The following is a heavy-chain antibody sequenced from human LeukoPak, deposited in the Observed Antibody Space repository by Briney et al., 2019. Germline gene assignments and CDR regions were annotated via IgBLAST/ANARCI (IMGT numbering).Heavy chain of an antibody. D-gene: IGHD6-13*01. J-gene: IGHJ5*02. V-gene: IGHV4-34*01. CDR3: ARVKIIDSSSPRSWFDP. CDR1: GGSFSGYY. Sequence: SETLPLTCAVYGGSFSGYYWSWIRQPPGKGLEWIGEINHSGSTNYNPSLKSRVTISVDTSKNQFSLKLSSVTAADTAVYYCARVKIIDSSSPRSWFDPWGQGTLVTVSS. CDR2: INHSGST.